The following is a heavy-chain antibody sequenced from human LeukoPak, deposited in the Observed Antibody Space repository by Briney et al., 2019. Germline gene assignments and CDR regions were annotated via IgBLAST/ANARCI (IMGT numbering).Heavy chain of an antibody. CDR3: AKDLGTYCGGDCPFDY. CDR1: GFTFSSYG. J-gene: IGHJ4*02. V-gene: IGHV3-30*18. CDR2: ISYDGSNK. D-gene: IGHD2-21*02. Sequence: PGRSLRLSCAASGFTFSSYGMHWVRQAPGKGLEWVAVISYDGSNKYYADSVKGRFTISRDNSKNTLYLQMNSLRAGDTAVYYCAKDLGTYCGGDCPFDYWGQGTLVTVSS.